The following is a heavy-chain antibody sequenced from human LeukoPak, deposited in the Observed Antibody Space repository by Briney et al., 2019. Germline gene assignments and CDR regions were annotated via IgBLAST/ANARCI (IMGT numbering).Heavy chain of an antibody. CDR1: GFTFDDYA. CDR2: ISWNSGSM. Sequence: GRSLRLSCAASGFTFDDYAMHWVRQAPGKGLEWVSGISWNSGSMGYADSVKGRFTISRDNAKNSLYLQMNSLRAEDMALYYCATRNGYWGQGTLVTVSS. J-gene: IGHJ4*02. CDR3: ATRNGY. D-gene: IGHD1-14*01. V-gene: IGHV3-9*03.